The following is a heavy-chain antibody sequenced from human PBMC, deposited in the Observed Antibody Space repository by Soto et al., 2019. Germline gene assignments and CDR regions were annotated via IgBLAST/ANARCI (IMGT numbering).Heavy chain of an antibody. V-gene: IGHV3-48*02. CDR1: RFTFSDYS. D-gene: IGHD6-19*01. J-gene: IGHJ4*02. Sequence: EVQLVESGGDLVQPGGSLRLSCAASRFTFSDYSMNWVRQAPGKGLEWVSYISGGGETIYYADSVRGRFTISRDNAKNSLFLQMSSLREEDTVVYYCARESPSSQWLPTRYFDYWGQGTLVTVSA. CDR3: ARESPSSQWLPTRYFDY. CDR2: ISGGGETI.